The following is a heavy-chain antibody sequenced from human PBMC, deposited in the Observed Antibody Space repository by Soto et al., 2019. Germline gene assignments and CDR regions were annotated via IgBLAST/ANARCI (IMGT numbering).Heavy chain of an antibody. V-gene: IGHV3-7*03. D-gene: IGHD3-22*01. Sequence: PGGSLRLSCAASGFTFSSYWMSWVRQAPWKGLGWVANIKQDGSEKYYVDSVKGRFTISRDNAKNSLYLQMNCLRAEDTAVYYCARDLRDYYDSSGYLGYYYYGMDVWGQGTPVTVYS. CDR1: GFTFSSYW. CDR2: IKQDGSEK. CDR3: ARDLRDYYDSSGYLGYYYYGMDV. J-gene: IGHJ6*02.